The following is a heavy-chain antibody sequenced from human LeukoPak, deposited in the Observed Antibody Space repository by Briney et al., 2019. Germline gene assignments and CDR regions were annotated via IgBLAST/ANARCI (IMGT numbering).Heavy chain of an antibody. CDR3: QLITFGGVNVNDY. D-gene: IGHD3-16*02. J-gene: IGHJ4*02. V-gene: IGHV1-18*01. CDR1: GYTFTSYG. CDR2: ISAYNGNT. Sequence: LEASVKVSCKASGYTFTSYGISWVRQAPGQGLEWMGWISAYNGNTNYARKLQGRVTMTTDTSTSTAYMELRSLRSDDTAVYYCQLITFGGVNVNDYWGQGTLVTVSS.